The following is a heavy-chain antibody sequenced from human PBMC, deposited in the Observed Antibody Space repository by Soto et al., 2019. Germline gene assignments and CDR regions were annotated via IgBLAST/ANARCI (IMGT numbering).Heavy chain of an antibody. V-gene: IGHV3-33*01. CDR1: GFTFSRYG. Sequence: QLVESGGGVVQPGRYLRISCVVSGFTFSRYGMHWVRQAPGKGLELVAVIWSDGSIKYYADSVKGRFTISRDNSKNTLYLQMNSLRAEDTAVYYCARPGYYGSGSYSEYLQHWGQGTLVTVSS. CDR2: IWSDGSIK. D-gene: IGHD3-10*01. J-gene: IGHJ1*01. CDR3: ARPGYYGSGSYSEYLQH.